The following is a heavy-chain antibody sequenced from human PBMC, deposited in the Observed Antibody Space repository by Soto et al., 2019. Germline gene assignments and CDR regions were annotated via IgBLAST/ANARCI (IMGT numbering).Heavy chain of an antibody. CDR1: GFTFSSYS. CDR2: ISSSSSYI. V-gene: IGHV3-21*01. J-gene: IGHJ4*02. Sequence: GGYLRLSCAASGFTFSSYSMNWVRQAPGKGLEWVSSISSSSSYIYYADSVKGRFTISRDNAKNSLYLQMNSLRAEDTAMYYCARDSVFGTSPILVHDYWGQGTLVTVSS. D-gene: IGHD2-2*01. CDR3: ARDSVFGTSPILVHDY.